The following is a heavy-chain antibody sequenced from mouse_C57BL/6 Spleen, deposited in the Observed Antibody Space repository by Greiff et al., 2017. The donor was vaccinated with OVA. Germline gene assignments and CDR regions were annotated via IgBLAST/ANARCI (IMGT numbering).Heavy chain of an antibody. CDR2: ISSGGSYT. V-gene: IGHV5-6*02. CDR1: GFTFSSYG. CDR3: ARRGTPRGLYAMDY. D-gene: IGHD2-14*01. Sequence: EVKLVESGGDLVKPGGSLKLSCAASGFTFSSYGMSWVRQTPDKRLEWVATISSGGSYTYYPDSVKGRFTISRDNAKNTLYLQMSSLKSEDTAMYYCARRGTPRGLYAMDYWGQGTSVTVSS. J-gene: IGHJ4*01.